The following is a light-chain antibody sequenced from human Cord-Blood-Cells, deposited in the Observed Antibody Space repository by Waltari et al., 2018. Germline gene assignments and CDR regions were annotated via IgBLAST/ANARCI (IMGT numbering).Light chain of an antibody. V-gene: IGKV4-1*01. CDR2: WPS. Sequence: DIVMTQSSDSMGVSLGARATINCTTSQSVLYSSNNKNYLAWYQQKPGQPPKLLFYWPSTPRSTVPPRTTLFRSGSDFTRTIGGLQARKVSVQYYQEDYSTPWTFGQGTKVEIK. CDR1: QSVLYSSNNKNY. J-gene: IGKJ1*01. CDR3: QEDYSTPWT.